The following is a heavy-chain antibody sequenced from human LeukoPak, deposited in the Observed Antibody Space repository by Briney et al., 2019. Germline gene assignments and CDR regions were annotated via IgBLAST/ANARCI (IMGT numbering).Heavy chain of an antibody. CDR2: ITPIIGTT. CDR3: TRVTLRGSKYNWFDP. D-gene: IGHD1-26*01. Sequence: ASVKVSCKASGYTFTGYYMHWVRQAPGQGLEWMGGITPIIGTTKYAERFQARVTITADRSTSTAYLELSGLTYDDTAVYYCTRVTLRGSKYNWFDPWGQGTHVSVSS. J-gene: IGHJ5*02. CDR1: GYTFTGYY. V-gene: IGHV1-2*02.